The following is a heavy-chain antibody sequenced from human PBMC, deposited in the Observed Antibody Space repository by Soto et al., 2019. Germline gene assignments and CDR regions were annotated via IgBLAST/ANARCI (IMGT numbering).Heavy chain of an antibody. CDR2: TYYRSKWYS. Sequence: SQTLSLTCAISGDSVSSNSAAWNWIRQSPSRGLEWLGRTYYRSKWYSDYAVSVSSRITINPDTSKNQFSLQLSSVTPEDTAVYYCTRGGYGDSVERFEYWGPGPLVTDPS. D-gene: IGHD4-17*01. J-gene: IGHJ4*02. V-gene: IGHV6-1*01. CDR1: GDSVSSNSAA. CDR3: TRGGYGDSVERFEY.